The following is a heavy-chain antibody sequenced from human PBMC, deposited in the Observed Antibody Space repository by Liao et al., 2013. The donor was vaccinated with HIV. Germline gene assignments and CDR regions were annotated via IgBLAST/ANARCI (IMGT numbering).Heavy chain of an antibody. V-gene: IGHV4-34*01. CDR1: GESFSSYS. CDR3: ARERGTGTLEY. CDR2: INHSGDT. Sequence: QVQLQQWGAGLVKPSETLSLTCAVYGESFSSYSWTWIRQPPGKGLEWIGEINHSGDTNYDPSLKRRLTMSLDTSKRQFSLKLTSVTAADTGVYYCARERGTGTLEYWGQGTLVTVSS. J-gene: IGHJ4*02. D-gene: IGHD7-27*01.